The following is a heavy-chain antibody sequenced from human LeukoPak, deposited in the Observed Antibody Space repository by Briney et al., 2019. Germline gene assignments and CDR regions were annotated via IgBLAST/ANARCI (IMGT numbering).Heavy chain of an antibody. CDR1: GFTFSNYW. CDR3: AKEWGTFYCDY. J-gene: IGHJ4*02. V-gene: IGHV3-74*01. D-gene: IGHD3-16*01. Sequence: PGGSLRLSCAASGFTFSNYWMHWVRQAPGKGLVWVSHINSDGSTTNYADSVKGRFTISRDNSKNTVYLQMNSLRAEDTAIYFCAKEWGTFYCDYWAREPWSPSPQ. CDR2: INSDGSTT.